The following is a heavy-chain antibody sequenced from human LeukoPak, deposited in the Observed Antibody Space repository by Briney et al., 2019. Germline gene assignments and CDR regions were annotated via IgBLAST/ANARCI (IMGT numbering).Heavy chain of an antibody. Sequence: GASVTVSCKASGYTFTGYYMHCVRQAPGQGLEWMGWINPNSGGTNYAQKFQGRVTMTRDTSISTAYMELSRLRSDDTSVYYCARDLGSQLELNDYWGQGTLVTVSS. V-gene: IGHV1-2*02. D-gene: IGHD1-7*01. CDR2: INPNSGGT. CDR3: ARDLGSQLELNDY. CDR1: GYTFTGYY. J-gene: IGHJ4*02.